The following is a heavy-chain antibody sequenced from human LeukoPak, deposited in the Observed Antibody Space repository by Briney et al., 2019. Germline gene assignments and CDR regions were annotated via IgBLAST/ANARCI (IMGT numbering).Heavy chain of an antibody. CDR1: GGSVSSGSYY. D-gene: IGHD3-10*01. V-gene: IGHV4-61*01. CDR2: IYYSGST. Sequence: SETLSLTCTVSGGSVSSGSYYWSWIRQPPGKGLEWIGYIYYSGSTNYNPPLKSRVTISVDTSKNQFSLKLSSVTAADTAVYYCARDRGSGSYFGWFDPWGQGTLVTVSS. J-gene: IGHJ5*02. CDR3: ARDRGSGSYFGWFDP.